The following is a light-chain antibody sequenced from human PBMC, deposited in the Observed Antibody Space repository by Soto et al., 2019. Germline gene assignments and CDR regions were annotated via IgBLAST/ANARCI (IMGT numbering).Light chain of an antibody. J-gene: IGKJ1*01. CDR3: LQYCASPWT. V-gene: IGKV3-20*01. CDR1: QSVNSSQ. CDR2: DTS. Sequence: EVGLPQSPGTLPLSPGERATLSCRASQSVNSSQLAWYQQKRVQAPRLLIYDTSTRGTGIPDRFSGSGSGTDLTVTLSRLEPQDCAFYHRLQYCASPWTFGQGTKVEVK.